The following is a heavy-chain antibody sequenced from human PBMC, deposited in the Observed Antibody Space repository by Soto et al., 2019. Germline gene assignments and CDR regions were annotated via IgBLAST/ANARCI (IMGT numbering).Heavy chain of an antibody. Sequence: QVQLQESGPGLVRPSGTLSLTCDVSGASVSSNNWWTWVRQSPGTGLEWIGEIYHTGTTNYSPSLKSRVTLSVDKSQNQFSLKLTSVTAADTGVFFCARGPPTINALDVWGQGTVVTVSS. J-gene: IGHJ3*01. D-gene: IGHD2-2*01. V-gene: IGHV4-4*02. CDR2: IYHTGTT. CDR1: GASVSSNNW. CDR3: ARGPPTINALDV.